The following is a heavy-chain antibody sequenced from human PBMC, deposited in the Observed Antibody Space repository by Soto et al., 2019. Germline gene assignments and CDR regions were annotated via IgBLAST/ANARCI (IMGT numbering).Heavy chain of an antibody. D-gene: IGHD3-22*01. Sequence: KPSETLSLTCSVSGDSISTYSWSWIRQPAGKGLEWLGRIYRGTSNYNPSLKSRLIMSLDTSKNQFSLKLRSVTAADTAVYYCARESLKESITMTVVIDHWGQGTQVTVSS. J-gene: IGHJ4*02. CDR2: IYRGTS. CDR1: GDSISTYS. CDR3: ARESLKESITMTVVIDH. V-gene: IGHV4-4*07.